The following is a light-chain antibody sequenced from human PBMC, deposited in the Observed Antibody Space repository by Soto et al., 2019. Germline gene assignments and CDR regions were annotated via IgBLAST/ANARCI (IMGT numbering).Light chain of an antibody. J-gene: IGKJ2*01. V-gene: IGKV3-20*01. Sequence: EIVLTQSPGTLSLSPGERATLSCRASQSVSSSYLAWYQQKVGQAPRLLIYGASSRDTGIPDRFSGSGSGTDFTLTISRLEPEDFAVYYCQQYGSSPLYTFGQGTKLEIK. CDR2: GAS. CDR3: QQYGSSPLYT. CDR1: QSVSSSY.